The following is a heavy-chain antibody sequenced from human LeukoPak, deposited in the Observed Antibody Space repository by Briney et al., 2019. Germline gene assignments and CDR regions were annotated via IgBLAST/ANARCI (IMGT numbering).Heavy chain of an antibody. Sequence: GGSLRLSCEVSGFTLTDYWMNWVRQAPGKGPEWVASIRQDGSEKTYVDSVKGRFTISRDNTKNSLSLQLNGLRAEDTAVYYCARGGTAAGLYFDLWGQGTLVTVSS. J-gene: IGHJ4*01. CDR3: ARGGTAAGLYFDL. D-gene: IGHD6-13*01. V-gene: IGHV3-7*04. CDR1: GFTLTDYW. CDR2: IRQDGSEK.